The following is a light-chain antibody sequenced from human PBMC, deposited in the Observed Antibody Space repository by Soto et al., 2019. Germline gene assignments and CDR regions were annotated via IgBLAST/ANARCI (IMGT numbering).Light chain of an antibody. J-gene: IGKJ1*01. V-gene: IGKV3-20*01. Sequence: EIVLTQSPGTLSLSPGERATLSCRASQSVGGNSLAWYQQKPGQAPRLLIYGASTRAAGIPDRFSGRGSGTDFTLTISRLEPEDFAVYYCQQYGSSPPTFGQGTKVEIK. CDR3: QQYGSSPPT. CDR1: QSVGGNS. CDR2: GAS.